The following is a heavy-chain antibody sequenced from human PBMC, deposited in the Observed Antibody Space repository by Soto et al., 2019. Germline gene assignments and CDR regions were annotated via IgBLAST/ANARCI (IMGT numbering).Heavy chain of an antibody. Sequence: GGSLRLSCAASGFSFSDYYMSWIRQAPGKGLEWVSYISSSGNTTHYADSVKGRFTISRDNAKNSLFLQMNSLGVEDTAVYYCARVTHYFDYWGQGTLVTVSS. V-gene: IGHV3-11*01. CDR2: ISSSGNTT. D-gene: IGHD2-15*01. J-gene: IGHJ4*02. CDR3: ARVTHYFDY. CDR1: GFSFSDYY.